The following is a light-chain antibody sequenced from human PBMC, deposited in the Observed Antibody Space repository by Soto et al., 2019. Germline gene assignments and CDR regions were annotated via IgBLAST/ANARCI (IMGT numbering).Light chain of an antibody. J-gene: IGKJ2*01. CDR1: QSISSY. Sequence: DIQMTQSPSSLSASVGDRVTITCRASQSISSYLNWYQQKPGKAPNLLIYDASRLQSGIPSRFSGSGSGTEFTLTISSLQPDDFATYYCQQYTTYPYTFGQGTKLEIK. CDR3: QQYTTYPYT. CDR2: DAS. V-gene: IGKV1-5*01.